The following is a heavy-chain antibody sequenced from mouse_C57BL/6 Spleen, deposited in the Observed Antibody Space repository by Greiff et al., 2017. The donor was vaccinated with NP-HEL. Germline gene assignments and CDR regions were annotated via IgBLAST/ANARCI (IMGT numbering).Heavy chain of an antibody. J-gene: IGHJ3*01. CDR1: GFTFSSYA. CDR3: ARDSNLRGVWFAY. Sequence: EVKLVESGGGLVKPGGSLKLSCAASGFTFSSYAMSWVRQTPEKRLEWVATISDGGSYTYYPDNVKGRFTISRDNAKNNLYLQMSHLKSEETAMYYCARDSNLRGVWFAYWGQGTLVTVSA. D-gene: IGHD2-5*01. CDR2: ISDGGSYT. V-gene: IGHV5-4*03.